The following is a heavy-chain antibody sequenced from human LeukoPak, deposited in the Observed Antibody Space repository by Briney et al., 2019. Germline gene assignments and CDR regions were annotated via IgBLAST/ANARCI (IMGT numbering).Heavy chain of an antibody. J-gene: IGHJ6*04. Sequence: QAGGSLRLSRAASGFTFSSYGMHWVRQAPGKGLEWVAVISYDGSNKYYADSVKGRFTISRDNSKNTLYLQMNSLRAEDTAVYYCAHTHLTLWFGELLPKRGMDVWGKGTTVTVSS. CDR3: AHTHLTLWFGELLPKRGMDV. D-gene: IGHD3-10*01. CDR2: ISYDGSNK. CDR1: GFTFSSYG. V-gene: IGHV3-30*03.